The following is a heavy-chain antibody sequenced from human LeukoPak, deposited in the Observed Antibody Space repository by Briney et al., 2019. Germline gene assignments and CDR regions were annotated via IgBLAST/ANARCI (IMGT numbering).Heavy chain of an antibody. D-gene: IGHD6-19*01. CDR3: ATSGWYGYYYFDY. Sequence: GGALRLSCAASGLTFSDYYMSWIRQAPGEGLEWVSYISSSGSTIYYADSVKGRFTISRDNAKNSLYLQMNSLRAEDTAVYYCATSGWYGYYYFDYWGQGTLVTVSS. CDR2: ISSSGSTI. V-gene: IGHV3-11*04. CDR1: GLTFSDYY. J-gene: IGHJ4*02.